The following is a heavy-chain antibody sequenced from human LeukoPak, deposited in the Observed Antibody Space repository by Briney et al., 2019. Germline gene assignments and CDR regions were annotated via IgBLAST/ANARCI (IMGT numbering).Heavy chain of an antibody. V-gene: IGHV3-30*02. D-gene: IGHD3-22*01. CDR2: IRYDGTSK. CDR3: AKDGDTSGFDLSF. CDR1: GFTFGHYG. Sequence: GGSLRLSCAASGFTFGHYGMHWVRQAPGKGPEWVAFIRYDGTSKYYADSVKGRFTISRDNSKDTLFVQMNSLRGEDTAVYYCAKDGDTSGFDLSFWGQGTLVTVSS. J-gene: IGHJ4*02.